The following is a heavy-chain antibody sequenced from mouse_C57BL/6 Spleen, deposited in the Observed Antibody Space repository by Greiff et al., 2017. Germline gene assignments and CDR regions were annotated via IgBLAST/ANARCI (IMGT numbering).Heavy chain of an antibody. CDR3: ARRDFGSGYFDY. J-gene: IGHJ2*01. D-gene: IGHD1-1*01. CDR2: INPSNGGT. V-gene: IGHV1-53*01. Sequence: VQLQQPGTELVKPGASVKLSCKASGYTFTSYWMHWVKQRPGQGLEWIGNINPSNGGTNYNEKFKSKATLTVDKSSSTAYMLLSSLISEDSAVYYCARRDFGSGYFDYWGQGTTLTVSS. CDR1: GYTFTSYW.